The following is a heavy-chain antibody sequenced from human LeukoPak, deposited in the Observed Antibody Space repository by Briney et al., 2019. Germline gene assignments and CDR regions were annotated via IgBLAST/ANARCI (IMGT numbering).Heavy chain of an antibody. CDR3: ARDASGWYRNDYYYYGMDV. CDR1: GDSVSSNSAA. V-gene: IGHV6-1*01. CDR2: TYYRSKWYN. J-gene: IGHJ6*02. D-gene: IGHD6-19*01. Sequence: SQTLSLTCAISGDSVSSNSAAWNWIRQSPSRGLEWLGRTYYRSKWYNDYAVSVKGRITINPDTSKNQFSLQLNSVTPEDTAVYYCARDASGWYRNDYYYYGMDVWGQGTTVTVSS.